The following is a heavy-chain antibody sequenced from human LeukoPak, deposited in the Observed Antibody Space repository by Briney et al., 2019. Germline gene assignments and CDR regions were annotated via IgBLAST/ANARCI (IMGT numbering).Heavy chain of an antibody. D-gene: IGHD1-26*01. CDR1: GGTFSSYA. Sequence: SVKVSCTASGGTFSSYAISWVRQAPGQGLEWMGGIIPIFGTANYAQKFQGRVTITADESTSTAYMELSSLRSEDTAVYYCAREYRSWDWYFDLWGRGTLVTVSS. CDR3: AREYRSWDWYFDL. J-gene: IGHJ2*01. V-gene: IGHV1-69*13. CDR2: IIPIFGTA.